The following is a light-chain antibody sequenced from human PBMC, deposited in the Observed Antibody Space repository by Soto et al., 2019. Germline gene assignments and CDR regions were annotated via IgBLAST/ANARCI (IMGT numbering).Light chain of an antibody. J-gene: IGLJ1*01. CDR2: GDT. Sequence: QSVLTQPPSVSGAPGQRVTISCTGSSSNIGAGYDVHWYQQFPGTAPKLLIYGDTNRPSGVPDRFSGSKSATSASLAITGLQAEDEADYYCQSYESSPSGYVFGTGTKVTVL. CDR1: SSNIGAGYD. V-gene: IGLV1-40*01. CDR3: QSYESSPSGYV.